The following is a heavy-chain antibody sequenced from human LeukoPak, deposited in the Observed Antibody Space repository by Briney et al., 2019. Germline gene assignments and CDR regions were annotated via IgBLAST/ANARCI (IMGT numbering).Heavy chain of an antibody. CDR3: AGDEGWTFDI. J-gene: IGHJ3*02. CDR1: GFTFSSNW. V-gene: IGHV3-7*01. D-gene: IGHD5-24*01. Sequence: GGSLRLSCAASGFTFSSNWMSWVRQAPGKGLEWVANIRQDGSVQNYVDSVKGRFTFSRDNAKNSLSLQMNSLRADDTAVYYCAGDEGWTFDIWGQGTKVTVSS. CDR2: IRQDGSVQ.